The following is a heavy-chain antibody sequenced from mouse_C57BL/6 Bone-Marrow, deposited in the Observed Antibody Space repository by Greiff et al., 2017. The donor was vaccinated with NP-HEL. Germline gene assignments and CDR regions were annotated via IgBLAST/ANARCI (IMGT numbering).Heavy chain of an antibody. Sequence: VKLVESGPELVKPGASVKLSCKASGYTFTSYDINWVKQRPGQGLEWIGWIYPRDGSTKYNEKFKGKATLTVDTSSSTAYMELHSLTSEDSAVYFCARSYYSNFAWFAYWGQGTLVTVSA. D-gene: IGHD2-5*01. CDR2: IYPRDGST. CDR3: ARSYYSNFAWFAY. V-gene: IGHV1-85*01. CDR1: GYTFTSYD. J-gene: IGHJ3*01.